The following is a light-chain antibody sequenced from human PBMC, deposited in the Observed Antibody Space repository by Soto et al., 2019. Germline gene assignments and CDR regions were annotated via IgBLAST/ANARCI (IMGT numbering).Light chain of an antibody. J-gene: IGKJ5*01. CDR2: DVS. V-gene: IGKV1-16*01. Sequence: DIQMTQYPSCLSASVGDRVTMTCRASQSISKYLAWYQQKPGKAPGLLIYDVSTLQSGVPSRFSGSGSGTEFTLSISSLQSEDFAVYYCKQYKEWPPFTIGQGTRLEIK. CDR1: QSISKY. CDR3: KQYKEWPPFT.